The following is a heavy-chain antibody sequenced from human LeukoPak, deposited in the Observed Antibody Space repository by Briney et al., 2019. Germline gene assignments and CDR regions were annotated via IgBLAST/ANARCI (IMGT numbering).Heavy chain of an antibody. D-gene: IGHD2-15*01. CDR3: ARDLYGLVVVVAAKDDAFDI. J-gene: IGHJ3*02. CDR2: INPNSGGT. V-gene: IGHV1-2*02. Sequence: ASVKVSCKASGYTCTGYYMHWVRQAPGQGLEWMGWINPNSGGTNYAQKFQGRGTMTRDTSISTAYMELSRLRSDDTAVYYCARDLYGLVVVVAAKDDAFDIWGQGTMVTVSS. CDR1: GYTCTGYY.